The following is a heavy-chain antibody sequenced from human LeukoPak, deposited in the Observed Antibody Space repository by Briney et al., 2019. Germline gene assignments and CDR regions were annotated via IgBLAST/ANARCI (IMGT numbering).Heavy chain of an antibody. J-gene: IGHJ3*02. Sequence: ASVKVSCKASGYTFTGYYMHWVRQAPGQGLEWMGWINPNSGGTNYAQKFQGRVTMARDTSISTAYMELSRLRSDGTAVYYCAREVYSSSRLKLKDAFDIWGQGTMVTVSS. CDR3: AREVYSSSRLKLKDAFDI. V-gene: IGHV1-2*02. CDR2: INPNSGGT. D-gene: IGHD6-13*01. CDR1: GYTFTGYY.